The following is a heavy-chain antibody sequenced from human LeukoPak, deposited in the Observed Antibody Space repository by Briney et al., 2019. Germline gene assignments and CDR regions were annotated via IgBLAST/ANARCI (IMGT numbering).Heavy chain of an antibody. CDR2: IYYSGST. V-gene: IGHV4-59*01. D-gene: IGHD3-9*01. J-gene: IGHJ5*02. CDR3: ARSYYDTLTGLWNWFDP. CDR1: GGSISSYY. Sequence: SETLSLTCTVSGGSISSYYWSWIRQPPGKGLEWIGYIYYSGSTNYNPSLKSRVTISVDTSKNQFSLKLSSVTAADTAVYYCARSYYDTLTGLWNWFDPWGQGTLVTVSS.